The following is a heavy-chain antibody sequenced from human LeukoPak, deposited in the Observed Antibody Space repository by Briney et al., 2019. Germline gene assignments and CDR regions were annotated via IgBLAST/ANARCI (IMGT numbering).Heavy chain of an antibody. CDR3: ARDLAYSRLEY. CDR1: GLTFSSSW. CDR2: INPDGNKK. D-gene: IGHD5-18*01. V-gene: IGHV3-7*01. J-gene: IGHJ4*02. Sequence: GGSLRLSCAVSGLTFSSSWMDWVHQAPGKGLEWVASINPDGNKKYSADSVKGRFTISRDNAENSLYLQMNSLRVEDTAFYYCARDLAYSRLEYLGQGMLVPVSS.